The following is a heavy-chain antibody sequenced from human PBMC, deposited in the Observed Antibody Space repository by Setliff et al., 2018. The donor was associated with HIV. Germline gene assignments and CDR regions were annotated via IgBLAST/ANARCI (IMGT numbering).Heavy chain of an antibody. Sequence: SVKVSCKASGGTFSNFGISWVRQAPGQGLEWMGGIIPLFGTADYAQKFQGRLTITADESTSTAYMDLSSLSSEDTAVYYCARDNYYDSSGAIGYWGQGTLVTVS. D-gene: IGHD3-22*01. V-gene: IGHV1-69*13. CDR3: ARDNYYDSSGAIGY. CDR2: IIPLFGTA. CDR1: GGTFSNFG. J-gene: IGHJ4*02.